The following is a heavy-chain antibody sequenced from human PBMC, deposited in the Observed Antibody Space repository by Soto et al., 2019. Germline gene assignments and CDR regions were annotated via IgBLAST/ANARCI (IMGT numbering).Heavy chain of an antibody. CDR1: GYTFTSYG. CDR2: ISAYNGNT. D-gene: IGHD2-2*01. CDR3: AREAALGYWSSTSCHRRIYGFDP. Sequence: AXVKVSCKASGYTFTSYGISWVRQAPGQGLEWMGWISAYNGNTNYAQKLQGRVTMTTDTSTSTAYMELRSLRSDDTAVYYCAREAALGYWSSTSCHRRIYGFDPWGQGTLVTVSS. V-gene: IGHV1-18*01. J-gene: IGHJ5*02.